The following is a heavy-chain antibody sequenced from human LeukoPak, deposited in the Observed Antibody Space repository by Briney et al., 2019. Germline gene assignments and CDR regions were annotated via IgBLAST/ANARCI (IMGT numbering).Heavy chain of an antibody. V-gene: IGHV4-34*01. Sequence: KTSETLSLTCAVYGGSFSGYYWSWIRQPPGKGLEWIGEINHSGSTNYNPSLKSRVTISVDTSKNQFSLKLSSVTAADTAVYYCASRSYDSSGYPPEFDYWGQGTLVTVSS. CDR3: ASRSYDSSGYPPEFDY. CDR2: INHSGST. J-gene: IGHJ4*02. D-gene: IGHD3-22*01. CDR1: GGSFSGYY.